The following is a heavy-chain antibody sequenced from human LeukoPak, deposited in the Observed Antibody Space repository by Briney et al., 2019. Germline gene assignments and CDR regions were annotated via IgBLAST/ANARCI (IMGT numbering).Heavy chain of an antibody. CDR1: GGSFSGYY. Sequence: SETLSLTCAVYGGSFSGYYWSWIRQPPGKGLEWIGEINHSGSTNYNPSLKSRVTISVDTSKNQFSLKLSSVTAADTAVYYCARGPTPRYYYGSGIKGWFDPWAREPWSPSPQ. CDR2: INHSGST. CDR3: ARGPTPRYYYGSGIKGWFDP. J-gene: IGHJ5*02. D-gene: IGHD3-10*01. V-gene: IGHV4-34*01.